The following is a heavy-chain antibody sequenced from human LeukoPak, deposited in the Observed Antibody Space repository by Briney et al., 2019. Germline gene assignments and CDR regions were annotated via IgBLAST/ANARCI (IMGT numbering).Heavy chain of an antibody. Sequence: SETLSLTCTVSGGSISSSSYYWGWIRQPPGKGLEGIGSIYYSGSTYYNPSLKSRVTISVDTSKNQFSLKLSSVTAADTAVYYCARHRDTAMVDYYYYYGMDVWGQGTTVAVSS. CDR2: IYYSGST. J-gene: IGHJ6*02. CDR3: ARHRDTAMVDYYYYYGMDV. CDR1: GGSISSSSYY. D-gene: IGHD5-18*01. V-gene: IGHV4-39*01.